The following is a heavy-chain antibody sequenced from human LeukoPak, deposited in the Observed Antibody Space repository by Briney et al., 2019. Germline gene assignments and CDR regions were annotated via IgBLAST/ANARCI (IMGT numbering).Heavy chain of an antibody. Sequence: SETLSLTCAGYGLSCSGYYWSWIRQPPGKGLEWMGEINHSGSTNYNPSLKSRATISVDTSKNQFSLKLSSVTAADTAVYYCARGGDYWGQGTLVTVSS. CDR3: ARGGDY. CDR1: GLSCSGYY. J-gene: IGHJ4*02. CDR2: INHSGST. V-gene: IGHV4-34*01.